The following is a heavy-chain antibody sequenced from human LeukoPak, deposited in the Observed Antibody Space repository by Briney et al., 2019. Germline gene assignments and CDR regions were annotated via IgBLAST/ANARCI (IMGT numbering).Heavy chain of an antibody. CDR3: ARHYYDIRKHQNWFDP. Sequence: PSETLSLTCTVSGGSISSYYWSWIRQPPGKGLEWIGYIYTSGSTNYNPPLKSRVTISVDTSKNQFSLKLSSVTAADTAVYYCARHYYDIRKHQNWFDPWGQGTLVTVSS. CDR1: GGSISSYY. V-gene: IGHV4-4*09. D-gene: IGHD3-22*01. J-gene: IGHJ5*02. CDR2: IYTSGST.